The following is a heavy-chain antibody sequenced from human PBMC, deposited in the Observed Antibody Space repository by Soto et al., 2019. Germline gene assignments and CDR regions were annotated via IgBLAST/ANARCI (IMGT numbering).Heavy chain of an antibody. J-gene: IGHJ4*02. CDR3: ASSPPVEMATITWAY. Sequence: SVKVSCKASGGTFSSYTISWVRQAPGQGLEWMGRIIPILGIANYAQKFQGRVTITADKSTSTAYMELSSLRSEDTAVYYCASSPPVEMATITWAYWGQGTLVTVSS. D-gene: IGHD5-12*01. V-gene: IGHV1-69*02. CDR1: GGTFSSYT. CDR2: IIPILGIA.